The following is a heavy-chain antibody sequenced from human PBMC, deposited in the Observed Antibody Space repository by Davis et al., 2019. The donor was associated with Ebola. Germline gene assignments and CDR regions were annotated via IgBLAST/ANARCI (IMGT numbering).Heavy chain of an antibody. Sequence: GGSLRLSCAASGFTFSSYAMSWVRQAPGKGLEWVSAISGSGGSTYYADSVKGRFTISRDNSKSTLYLQMNSLRAEDTAVYLCARGSDRRAFDIWGPGTMVTVSS. CDR1: GFTFSSYA. CDR2: ISGSGGST. J-gene: IGHJ3*02. V-gene: IGHV3-23*01. D-gene: IGHD3-10*01. CDR3: ARGSDRRAFDI.